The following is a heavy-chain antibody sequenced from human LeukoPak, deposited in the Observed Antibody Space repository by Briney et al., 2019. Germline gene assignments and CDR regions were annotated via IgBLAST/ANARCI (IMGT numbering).Heavy chain of an antibody. J-gene: IGHJ6*02. CDR2: INPSGGST. CDR1: GYTFTSYY. V-gene: IGHV1-46*01. D-gene: IGHD2-15*01. CDR3: ARGPPRGPLAASGMDV. Sequence: GASVKVSCKASGYTFTSYYMHWVRQAPGQGLEWMGIINPSGGSTSYAQKFQGRVTMTRDTSTSTVYMELSSLRSEDTAVYYCARGPPRGPLAASGMDVWGQGTTVTVSS.